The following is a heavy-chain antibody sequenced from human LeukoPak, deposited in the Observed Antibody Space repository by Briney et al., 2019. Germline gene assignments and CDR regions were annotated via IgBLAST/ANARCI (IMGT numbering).Heavy chain of an antibody. J-gene: IGHJ4*02. Sequence: SETLSLTCTVSGGSITDSFWTWIRQPPGTGLEWIGQIYYSGSTSYNPSLKSRVTISVDASRLQFSLKLSSVTAADTAVYYCAKNEGRYDGVGRYITTADYWGQGTLVAVSS. D-gene: IGHD1-14*01. CDR1: GGSITDSF. CDR3: AKNEGRYDGVGRYITTADY. CDR2: IYYSGST. V-gene: IGHV4-59*01.